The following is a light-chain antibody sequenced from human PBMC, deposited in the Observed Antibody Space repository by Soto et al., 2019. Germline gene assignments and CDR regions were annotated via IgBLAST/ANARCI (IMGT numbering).Light chain of an antibody. J-gene: IGLJ1*01. CDR2: DVT. Sequence: QSALPQPRSVSGSPGQSVTISCSGTSIDVDDYVSWYQQHPGKAPKVIIYDVTERPSGVPDRFSGSKSGNAASLTVSGLQAEDEADYYCCAHVGSSTYVFGSGTEVTVL. V-gene: IGLV2-11*01. CDR3: CAHVGSSTYV. CDR1: SIDVDDY.